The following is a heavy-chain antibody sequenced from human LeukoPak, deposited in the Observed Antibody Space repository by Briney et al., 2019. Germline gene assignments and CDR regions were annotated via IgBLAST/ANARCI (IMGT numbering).Heavy chain of an antibody. CDR2: ISGTGDAT. J-gene: IGHJ4*02. CDR1: GFTFNNYA. CDR3: ASGDYDSSGYYRPEY. V-gene: IGHV3-23*01. Sequence: PGGSLRLSCAASGFTFNNYAMSWVRQAPGKGLEWVSAISGTGDATWYPDSVKGRFTISRDKSRNTVYLQMKSLRPEDTALYYCASGDYDSSGYYRPEYWGQGTLVTVSS. D-gene: IGHD3-22*01.